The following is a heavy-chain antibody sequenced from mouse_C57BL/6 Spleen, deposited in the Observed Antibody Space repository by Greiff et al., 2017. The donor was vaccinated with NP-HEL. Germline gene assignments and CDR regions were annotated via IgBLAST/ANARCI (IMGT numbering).Heavy chain of an antibody. D-gene: IGHD1-1*01. J-gene: IGHJ1*03. Sequence: EVQLLESGAGLVKPGGSLKFSCAASGFTFSDYGMHWVRQAPEQGLEWVAYISRGSSATYYADKLKGRFTISRDNATNTPFLQLTSLRSEDTAMYYCESAPYGSGYDWDFGVWGTGTTVTVSS. CDR2: ISRGSSAT. CDR1: GFTFSDYG. CDR3: ESAPYGSGYDWDFGV. V-gene: IGHV5-17*01.